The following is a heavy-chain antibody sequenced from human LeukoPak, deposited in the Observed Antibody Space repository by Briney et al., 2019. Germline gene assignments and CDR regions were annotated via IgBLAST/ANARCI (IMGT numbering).Heavy chain of an antibody. CDR1: GYTFTGYY. V-gene: IGHV1-2*02. J-gene: IGHJ4*02. Sequence: ASVKVSCKASGYTFTGYYRHWGRQAPGQGLEWMVWINPNSGGTNYAQKFQGRVAMTRDTSISTAYLELSRLRSDDTAVYYCARVIMGTAISRDYWGQGTLVTVSS. CDR3: ARVIMGTAISRDY. D-gene: IGHD2-21*02. CDR2: INPNSGGT.